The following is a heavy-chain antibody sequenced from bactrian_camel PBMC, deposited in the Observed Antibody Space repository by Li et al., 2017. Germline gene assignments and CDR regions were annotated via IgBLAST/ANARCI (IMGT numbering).Heavy chain of an antibody. Sequence: SGGGSVQPGGSLRLSCAASGFTFSSTYMSWVRPAPGKGLEWGSSIRTSGGITYYADSVKGRFTISRDIAKNTLYLQMNSLKLEDTATYYCAADRSPRACTYCRGKDCSGLGWWGQGTQVTVS. CDR1: GFTFSSTY. CDR2: IRTSGGIT. D-gene: IGHD3*01. J-gene: IGHJ6*01. CDR3: AADRSPRACTYCRGKDCSGLGW. V-gene: IGHV3-2*01.